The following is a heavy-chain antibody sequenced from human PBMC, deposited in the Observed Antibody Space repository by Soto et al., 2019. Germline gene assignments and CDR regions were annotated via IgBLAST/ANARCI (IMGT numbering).Heavy chain of an antibody. J-gene: IGHJ4*02. Sequence: PSETLALTCAVYGGSFSGYYWTWIRQPPGKGLEWIGEINHSGSTNYNPSLKSRVTISVDTSKNQFSLKLSSVTAADTAVYYCAGVQWGETTFDYRGQGTLVTLS. CDR1: GGSFSGYY. CDR3: AGVQWGETTFDY. CDR2: INHSGST. D-gene: IGHD1-26*01. V-gene: IGHV4-34*01.